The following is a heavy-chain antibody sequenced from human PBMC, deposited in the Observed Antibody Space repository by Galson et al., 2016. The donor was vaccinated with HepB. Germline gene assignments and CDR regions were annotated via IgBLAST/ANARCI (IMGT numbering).Heavy chain of an antibody. CDR2: IYSDDSR. J-gene: IGHJ4*02. Sequence: SLRLSCAVSGFSVSYQYMSWVRQAPGTGLEWVSVIYSDDSRFYVDSVKGRFSISRENSQNILYLHMSSLRLDDTAVYYCLSLYRSGYWGQGTPVTVSP. V-gene: IGHV3-53*01. D-gene: IGHD6-19*01. CDR1: GFSVSYQY. CDR3: LSLYRSGY.